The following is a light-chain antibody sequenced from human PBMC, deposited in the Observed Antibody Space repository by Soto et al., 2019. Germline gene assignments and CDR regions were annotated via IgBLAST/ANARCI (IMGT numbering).Light chain of an antibody. J-gene: IGKJ5*01. Sequence: EIVLTQSPGTLSLSPGKIATLSCRASQSLSSSYFAWYQHKPGQGPRLLIYGAFTRATGIPDRFSGSGSGTDFTLTISRLEPEDFAVYYCQQHETLITFGQGTRREIK. CDR1: QSLSSSY. CDR2: GAF. V-gene: IGKV3-20*01. CDR3: QQHETLIT.